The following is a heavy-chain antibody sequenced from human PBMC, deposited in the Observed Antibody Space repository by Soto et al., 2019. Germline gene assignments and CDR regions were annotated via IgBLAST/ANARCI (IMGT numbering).Heavy chain of an antibody. J-gene: IGHJ4*02. D-gene: IGHD4-17*01. CDR1: GFTFSSYA. Sequence: VQLLESGGGLVQPGGSLRLSCAASGFTFSSYAMSWVRQAPGKGLECVSAISGSGDRTYYADSVKGRFTIARDKFKHTLYLEMNCLRAEDTAICSCAKTTGLIYPADYWGQGTLVTVSS. CDR2: ISGSGDRT. CDR3: AKTTGLIYPADY. V-gene: IGHV3-23*01.